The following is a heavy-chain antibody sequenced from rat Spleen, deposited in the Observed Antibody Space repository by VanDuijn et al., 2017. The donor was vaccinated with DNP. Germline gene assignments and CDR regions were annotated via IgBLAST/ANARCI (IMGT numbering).Heavy chain of an antibody. Sequence: EVQLKESGPGLVQPSQTLSLTCTVSGFSLTDYSVHWVRQPSGKGLEWMGLIWTGGSTEYNSALKSRLSISRDTSKSQVFLKMNSLQTEDTATYYCARGDYDGSYYSYYFDYWGQGVMVTVSS. CDR2: IWTGGST. V-gene: IGHV2S63*01. J-gene: IGHJ2*01. CDR3: ARGDYDGSYYSYYFDY. CDR1: GFSLTDYS. D-gene: IGHD1-12*02.